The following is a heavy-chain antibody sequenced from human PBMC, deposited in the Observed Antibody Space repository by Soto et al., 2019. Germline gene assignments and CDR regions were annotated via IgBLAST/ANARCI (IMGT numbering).Heavy chain of an antibody. J-gene: IGHJ6*02. V-gene: IGHV1-69*06. D-gene: IGHD6-13*01. CDR3: ERGRSIAAAGTTCYYYGMDV. Sequence: QVQLVQSGAEVKKPGSSGKVSCKASGGTFSSYAISWVRQAPGQGLEWMGGIIPIFGTANYAQKFQGRVTIAADKSKSTADMELSSLRSEDTAVYYCERGRSIAAAGTTCYYYGMDVWGQGTTVTVSS. CDR2: IIPIFGTA. CDR1: GGTFSSYA.